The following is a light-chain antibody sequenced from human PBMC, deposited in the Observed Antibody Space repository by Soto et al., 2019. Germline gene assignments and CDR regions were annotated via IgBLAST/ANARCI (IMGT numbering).Light chain of an antibody. V-gene: IGKV1-39*01. Sequence: MTQSPSSLTASVGDRVTITCRASQSISSYLNWYQQKPGKAPKLLIYAASSLQSGVPSRFSGCGSGTECIRAIYGVQPYELATYYDQQYQGSACAFGRGTRLAI. CDR2: AAS. CDR1: QSISSY. CDR3: QQYQGSACA. J-gene: IGKJ5*01.